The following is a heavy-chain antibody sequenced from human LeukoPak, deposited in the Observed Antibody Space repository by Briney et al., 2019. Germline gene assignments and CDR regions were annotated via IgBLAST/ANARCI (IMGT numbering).Heavy chain of an antibody. CDR2: INPNSGGT. CDR1: GYTFTGYY. D-gene: IGHD2-15*01. Sequence: ASVKVSCKASGYTFTGYYMHWVRQAPGQGLEWMGWINPNSGGTNYAQKFQGRVTMTRDTSISTAYMELSRLRSDDTAVYYCARDLGRCSGGSCYFAYGMDVWGQGTTVTVSS. CDR3: ARDLGRCSGGSCYFAYGMDV. V-gene: IGHV1-2*02. J-gene: IGHJ6*02.